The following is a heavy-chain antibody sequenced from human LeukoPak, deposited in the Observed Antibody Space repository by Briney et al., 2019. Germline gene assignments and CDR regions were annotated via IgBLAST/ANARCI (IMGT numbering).Heavy chain of an antibody. CDR2: INPNSGGT. J-gene: IGHJ4*02. CDR3: ARGLAVAGKD. D-gene: IGHD6-19*01. CDR1: GYTFTGYY. Sequence: ASVKVSCKASGYTFTGYYMHWVRQAPGQGLEWMGWINPNSGGTNYALKFQGRVTMTRNTSISTAYMELSSLRSEDTAVYYCARGLAVAGKDWGQGTLVTVSS. V-gene: IGHV1-2*02.